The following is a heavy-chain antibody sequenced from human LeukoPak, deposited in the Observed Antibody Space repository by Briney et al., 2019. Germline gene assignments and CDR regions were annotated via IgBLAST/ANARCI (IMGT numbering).Heavy chain of an antibody. V-gene: IGHV3-7*03. Sequence: GGSLRLSCAASGFTFSTSWMSWVRQAPGKGLEWVANIKQDGSEKHYVDSMKGRFTISRDNARNSLYLQMNSLRADDTAMYYCARVGAAGLDYWGQGTLVTVSS. CDR3: ARVGAAGLDY. CDR2: IKQDGSEK. CDR1: GFTFSTSW. J-gene: IGHJ4*02. D-gene: IGHD6-13*01.